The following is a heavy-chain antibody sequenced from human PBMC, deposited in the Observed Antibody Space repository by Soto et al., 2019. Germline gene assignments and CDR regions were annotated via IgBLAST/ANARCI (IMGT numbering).Heavy chain of an antibody. CDR3: ARDDAYSSPPGGMDV. Sequence: TSETLSLTCTVSGGSISSGDYYWSWIRQPPGKGLEWIGYIYYSGSTYYNPSLKSRVTISVDTSKNQFSLKLSSVTAADTAVYYCARDDAYSSPPGGMDVWGQGTTVTVSS. J-gene: IGHJ6*02. D-gene: IGHD6-13*01. CDR1: GGSISSGDYY. CDR2: IYYSGST. V-gene: IGHV4-30-4*01.